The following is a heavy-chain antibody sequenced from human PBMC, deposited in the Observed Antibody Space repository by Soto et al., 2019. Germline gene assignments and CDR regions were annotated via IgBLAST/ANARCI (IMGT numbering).Heavy chain of an antibody. J-gene: IGHJ4*02. V-gene: IGHV3-48*01. D-gene: IGHD4-17*01. CDR1: GFTFSSHS. Sequence: EVQLVESGGGLVQPGGSLSLSCAASGFTFSSHSMNWVRQAPGKGLEWVSYISSSGSTIFYADSVKGRFTISRDSAKNSLFLQMNNLRAEDTAVYYCARDRYGDYVANDWGQGTLVTVSS. CDR3: ARDRYGDYVAND. CDR2: ISSSGSTI.